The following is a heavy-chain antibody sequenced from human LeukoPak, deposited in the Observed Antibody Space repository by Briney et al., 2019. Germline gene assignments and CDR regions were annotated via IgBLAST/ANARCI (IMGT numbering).Heavy chain of an antibody. J-gene: IGHJ4*02. V-gene: IGHV5-51*01. CDR2: IYPADSDT. CDR1: GYSFTTYW. CDR3: ANGRSVLRQGASFDY. Sequence: GESLKISCQGSGYSFTTYWVAWVRQMPGQGLEWMGIIYPADSDTRYSPSFQGQVTISADTSISTAYLQWASLKASDTAMYYCANGRSVLRQGASFDYWGQGTLVTVSS. D-gene: IGHD3-3*01.